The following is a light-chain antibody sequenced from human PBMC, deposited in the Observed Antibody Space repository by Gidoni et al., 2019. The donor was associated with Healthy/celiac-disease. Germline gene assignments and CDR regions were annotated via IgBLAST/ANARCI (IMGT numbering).Light chain of an antibody. CDR2: DAS. Sequence: IVLTQSPATLSLSPGERATLSCRASQSVSSYLAWYQQKPGQAPRLLIYDASKRANGIPARFSGSGSGTDFTLTISSLEPEDFAVYYCQQRSNGPWTFGKGTKVEIK. CDR3: QQRSNGPWT. V-gene: IGKV3-11*01. J-gene: IGKJ1*01. CDR1: QSVSSY.